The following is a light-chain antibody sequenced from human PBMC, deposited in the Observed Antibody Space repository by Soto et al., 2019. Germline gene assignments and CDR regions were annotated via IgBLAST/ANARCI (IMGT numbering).Light chain of an antibody. Sequence: DIQMTQSPSSLSASVGAMVTITCRASQNIINYLNWYQQKPGKAPQLLIYVASRLESGVPSRFSGSGSGTDFTLTITSLQPEDFATYYCQQSYNAPITFGQGTRLEI. J-gene: IGKJ5*01. CDR1: QNIINY. V-gene: IGKV1-39*01. CDR2: VAS. CDR3: QQSYNAPIT.